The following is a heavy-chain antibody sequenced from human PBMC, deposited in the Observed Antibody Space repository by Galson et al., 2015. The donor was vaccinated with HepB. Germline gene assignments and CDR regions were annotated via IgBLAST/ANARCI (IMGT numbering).Heavy chain of an antibody. CDR2: IYSGGST. V-gene: IGHV3-66*01. D-gene: IGHD3-16*01. J-gene: IGHJ3*02. CDR3: ARDPPYDYVWGSHRSDDAFDI. CDR1: GFTVSSNY. Sequence: SLRLSCAASGFTVSSNYMSWVRQAPGKGLEWVSVIYSGGSTYYADSVKGRFAISRDNSKNTLYLQMNSLRAEDTAVYYCARDPPYDYVWGSHRSDDAFDIWGQGTMVTVSS.